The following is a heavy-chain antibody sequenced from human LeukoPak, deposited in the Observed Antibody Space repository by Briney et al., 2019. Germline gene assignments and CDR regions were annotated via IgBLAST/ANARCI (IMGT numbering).Heavy chain of an antibody. CDR2: IWYDGSIK. CDR3: ARAVGPFDF. CDR1: GFTFSSCA. Sequence: QPGGSLRLSCAASGFTFSSCAMSWVRQAPGKGLEWVAVIWYDGSIKYYGDSVKGRFTISRDNSKNTLYLQMNSLRAEDTAMYYCARAVGPFDFWGPGTLVIVSS. J-gene: IGHJ3*01. V-gene: IGHV3-33*08.